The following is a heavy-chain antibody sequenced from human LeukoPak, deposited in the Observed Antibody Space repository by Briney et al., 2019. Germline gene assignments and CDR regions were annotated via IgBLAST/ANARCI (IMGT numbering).Heavy chain of an antibody. D-gene: IGHD3-3*01. CDR3: ARDQSYDFWSGYYKGGYYFDY. Sequence: AASVKVSFKASGYTFTGYYMHWVRQAPGQGLEWMGWINPNSGGTNYAQKFQGWVTMTRDTSISTAYMELSRLRSDDTAVYYCARDQSYDFWSGYYKGGYYFDYWGQGTLVTVSS. CDR1: GYTFTGYY. J-gene: IGHJ4*02. CDR2: INPNSGGT. V-gene: IGHV1-2*04.